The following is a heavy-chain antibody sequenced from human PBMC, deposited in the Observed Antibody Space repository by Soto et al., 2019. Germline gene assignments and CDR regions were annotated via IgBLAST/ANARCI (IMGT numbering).Heavy chain of an antibody. CDR1: GFTFDDYA. CDR2: VNWNGDDA. CDR3: AGGGAAFDF. J-gene: IGHJ4*02. D-gene: IGHD6-25*01. V-gene: IGHV3-20*04. Sequence: EVQLVESWGGAVRPGGSLRLICAASGFTFDDYAMTWVRQAPGKGLEWVSGVNWNGDDAGSAASVKARFTISRDNAKNSLYLQMASLRAEDPALYCCAGGGAAFDFWGQGVMVTVAS.